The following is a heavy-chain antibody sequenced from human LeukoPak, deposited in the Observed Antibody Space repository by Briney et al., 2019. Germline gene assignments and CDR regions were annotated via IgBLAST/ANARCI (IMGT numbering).Heavy chain of an antibody. D-gene: IGHD1-26*01. Sequence: PGASVKVSCKVSGYTLTELSMHWVRQAPGKGLEWMGGFDPEDGETIYAQKIQGRVTMTEDTSTDTAYMELSSLRSEDTAVYYCATSLVGAASPGHFDYWGQGTLVTVSS. CDR2: FDPEDGET. CDR1: GYTLTELS. V-gene: IGHV1-24*01. CDR3: ATSLVGAASPGHFDY. J-gene: IGHJ4*02.